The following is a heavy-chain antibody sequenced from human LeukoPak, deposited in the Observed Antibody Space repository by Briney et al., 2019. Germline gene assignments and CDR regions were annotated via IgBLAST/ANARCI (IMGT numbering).Heavy chain of an antibody. J-gene: IGHJ3*02. CDR1: GYTFTGYY. CDR2: INPNSGGT. V-gene: IGHV1-2*02. D-gene: IGHD6-19*01. CDR3: ARDAGYSSGWDDAFDI. Sequence: ASVKVSCKASGYTFTGYYMHWVRQAPGQGLEWMGWINPNSGGTNYAQKFQGRVTMTGDTSISTAYMELSRLRSDDTAVYYCARDAGYSSGWDDAFDIWGQGTMVTVSS.